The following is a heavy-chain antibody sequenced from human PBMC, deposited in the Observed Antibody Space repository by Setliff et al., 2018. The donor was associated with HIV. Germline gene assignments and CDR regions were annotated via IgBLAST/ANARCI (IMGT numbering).Heavy chain of an antibody. CDR3: ARGAWYTSGWYSSRYMDV. Sequence: GASVKVSCKASGYTFTSSDINRVRQAPGQGLEWMGWMNPNSGNTGYAQKFQGRVTLTRHTSISTAYMELNSLRSEDTAVYYCARGAWYTSGWYSSRYMDVWGKGTTVTVSS. CDR1: GYTFTSSD. V-gene: IGHV1-8*02. J-gene: IGHJ6*03. CDR2: MNPNSGNT. D-gene: IGHD6-19*01.